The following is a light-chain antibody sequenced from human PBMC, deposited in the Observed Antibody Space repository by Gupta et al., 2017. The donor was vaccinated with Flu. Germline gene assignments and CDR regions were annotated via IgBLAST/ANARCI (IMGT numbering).Light chain of an antibody. CDR3: QQDNNYRT. Sequence: DIQMTQSPSTLSASVGDRVTITCRASQSISSWLAWYQQKAGKAPKLLIYQASKVESGVPSRFSGSGSVTEFTLTISSRQTDDSATYYFQQDNNYRTFGQGTKVEIK. CDR1: QSISSW. CDR2: QAS. V-gene: IGKV1-5*03. J-gene: IGKJ1*01.